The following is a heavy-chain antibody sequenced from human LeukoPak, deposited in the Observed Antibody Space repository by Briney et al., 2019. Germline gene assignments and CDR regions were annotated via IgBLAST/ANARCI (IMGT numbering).Heavy chain of an antibody. J-gene: IGHJ4*02. CDR2: INPSGGST. CDR3: ARYSFPPEYYYGSGSYYSFDY. Sequence: ASVKVSCKASGYTFTSYYMHWVRQAPGQGLEWMGIINPSGGSTSYAQKFQGRVTMTRDMSTSTAYMELSSLRSEDTAVYYCARYSFPPEYYYGSGSYYSFDYWGQGTLVTVSS. V-gene: IGHV1-46*01. CDR1: GYTFTSYY. D-gene: IGHD3-10*01.